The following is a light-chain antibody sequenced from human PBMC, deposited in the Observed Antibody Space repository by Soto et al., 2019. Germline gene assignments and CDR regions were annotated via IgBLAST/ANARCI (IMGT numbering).Light chain of an antibody. V-gene: IGKV3-11*01. Sequence: EIVLTQSPATLSLLPGERATLSCRASQSVGSSLAWYQHKAGQAPRLLLYDASNRATGIPARFSGSGSGTDFTLTISSLEPEDFAVYYCQQRSSLITFGQGTRLEIE. CDR1: QSVGSS. CDR3: QQRSSLIT. CDR2: DAS. J-gene: IGKJ5*01.